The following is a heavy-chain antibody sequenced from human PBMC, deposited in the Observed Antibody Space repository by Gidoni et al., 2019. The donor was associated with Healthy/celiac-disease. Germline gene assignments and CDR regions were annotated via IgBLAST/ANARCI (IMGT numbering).Heavy chain of an antibody. CDR2: IFSNDEK. Sequence: QVTLKESGPVLVTPTATLTLTCTVSGFPLSNARMGVSWIRQPPGKALEWLAHIFSNDEKSYSTSLKSRLTISKDTSKSQVVLTMTNMDPVDTATYYCARIFGRWLQLGAFDIWGQGTMVTVSS. D-gene: IGHD5-18*01. V-gene: IGHV2-26*01. CDR1: GFPLSNARMG. CDR3: ARIFGRWLQLGAFDI. J-gene: IGHJ3*02.